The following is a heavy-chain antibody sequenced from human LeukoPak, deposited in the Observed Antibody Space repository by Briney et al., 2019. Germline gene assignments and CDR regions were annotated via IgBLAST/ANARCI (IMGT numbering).Heavy chain of an antibody. J-gene: IGHJ4*02. CDR1: GDSISSRSYY. V-gene: IGHV4-39*01. D-gene: IGHD6-13*01. CDR3: AREAGVGTYDFDY. Sequence: SETLSLTCTVSGDSISSRSYYWGWIRQPPGKGLEWTGSIYYTGSTYYNPSLKSRVTISVDTSKNQFSLKLSSVTAADTAVYYCAREAGVGTYDFDYWGQGTRVTVSS. CDR2: IYYTGST.